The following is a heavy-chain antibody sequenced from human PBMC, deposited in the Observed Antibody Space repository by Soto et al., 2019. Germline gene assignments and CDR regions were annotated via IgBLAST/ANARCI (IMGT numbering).Heavy chain of an antibody. Sequence: ASVKVSCKASGYTFTSYGISWVRQAPGQGLEWMGWISAYNGNTNYAQKLQGRVTMTTDTSTSTAYMELRSLRSDDTAVYYCARDVLGYLYYDFWSGYDYYYGMDVWGQGTTVTVSS. V-gene: IGHV1-18*04. CDR2: ISAYNGNT. CDR3: ARDVLGYLYYDFWSGYDYYYGMDV. D-gene: IGHD3-3*01. J-gene: IGHJ6*02. CDR1: GYTFTSYG.